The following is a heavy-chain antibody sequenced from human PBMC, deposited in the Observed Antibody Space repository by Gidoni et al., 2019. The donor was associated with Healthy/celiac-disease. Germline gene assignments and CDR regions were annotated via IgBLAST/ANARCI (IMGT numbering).Heavy chain of an antibody. CDR2: IYSGGST. Sequence: EVQLVESGGGLIQPGGSLRLSCAASGFTVSSNYRRWVRQAPGKGLEWVSVIYSGGSTYYADSVKGRFTISRDNSKNTLYLQMNSLRAEDTAVYYCAREGFNSPPSYYYGMDVWGQGTTVTVSS. CDR3: AREGFNSPPSYYYGMDV. V-gene: IGHV3-53*01. CDR1: GFTVSSNY. J-gene: IGHJ6*02. D-gene: IGHD3-3*01.